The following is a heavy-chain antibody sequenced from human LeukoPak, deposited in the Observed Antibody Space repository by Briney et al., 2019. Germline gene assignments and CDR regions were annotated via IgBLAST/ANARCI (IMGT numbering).Heavy chain of an antibody. V-gene: IGHV4-39*01. CDR2: IYYSGST. CDR1: GGSISSSSYY. J-gene: IGHJ4*02. CDR3: ARQPLRFFDY. Sequence: PSETLSLTCTVSGGSISSSSYYWGWIRQPPGKGLEWIGSIYYSGSTYYNPSLKSRVTISVDTSKNQFSLKLSSVTAADTAVYYCARQPLRFFDYWGQGTLVTVSS. D-gene: IGHD3-3*01.